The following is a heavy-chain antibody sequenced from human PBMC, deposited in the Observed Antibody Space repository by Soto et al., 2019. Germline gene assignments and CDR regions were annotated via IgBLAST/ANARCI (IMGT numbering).Heavy chain of an antibody. CDR2: INHSGST. Sequence: SETLSLTCAVYGGSFSGYYWSWIRQPPGKGLEWIGEINHSGSTNYNPSLKSRITISVDTSKNQFSLKLSSVTAADTAVYYCASRRGWYVDYWGQGTLVTVSS. CDR3: ASRRGWYVDY. D-gene: IGHD6-19*01. V-gene: IGHV4-34*01. J-gene: IGHJ4*02. CDR1: GGSFSGYY.